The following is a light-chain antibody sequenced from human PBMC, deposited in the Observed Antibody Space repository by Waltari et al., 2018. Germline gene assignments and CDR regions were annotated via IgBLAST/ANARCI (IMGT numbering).Light chain of an antibody. V-gene: IGKV3D-15*01. CDR1: QSVSSN. Sequence: EIVMTQSPATLSVSPGERATLSCRASQSVSSNLAWYQQKPGQAPRLLIYGASIRATGIPARFSGSGSGTEFNLTISSLQSEDFAVYYCQQYNNWPLFGPGTKVDIK. CDR3: QQYNNWPL. CDR2: GAS. J-gene: IGKJ3*01.